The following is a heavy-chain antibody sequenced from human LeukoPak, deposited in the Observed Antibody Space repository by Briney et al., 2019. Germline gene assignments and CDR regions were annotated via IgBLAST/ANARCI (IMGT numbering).Heavy chain of an antibody. CDR3: ATSAGDYRAGHYYYMGV. Sequence: EASVKVSCKASGYTFTGYYFHWVRQAPGQGLEWMGWINPNTAGTNYAQKSLGGVTLTWDTSISTAYMELNRLTSDDTAVYYCATSAGDYRAGHYYYMGVWGKGTSVTVSS. J-gene: IGHJ6*03. CDR1: GYTFTGYY. V-gene: IGHV1-2*02. CDR2: INPNTAGT. D-gene: IGHD4-11*01.